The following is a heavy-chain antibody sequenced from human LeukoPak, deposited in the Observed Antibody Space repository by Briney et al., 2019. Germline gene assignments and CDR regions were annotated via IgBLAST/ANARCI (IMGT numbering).Heavy chain of an antibody. J-gene: IGHJ3*02. Sequence: PGGSLRLSCAASEFTFSSYAMSWVRQAPGKGLEWVSAISGSGGSTYYADSVKGRFTISRENSKNTLYLQMNSLRAGDTAVYYCARDQKYLGRAFDIWGQGTMVTVSS. CDR1: EFTFSSYA. V-gene: IGHV3-23*01. CDR3: ARDQKYLGRAFDI. D-gene: IGHD2-2*01. CDR2: ISGSGGST.